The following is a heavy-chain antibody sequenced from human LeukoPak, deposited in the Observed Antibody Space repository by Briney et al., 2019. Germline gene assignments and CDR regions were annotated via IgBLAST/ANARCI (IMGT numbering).Heavy chain of an antibody. J-gene: IGHJ3*02. CDR1: GGSISNYY. CDR2: IYYSGST. V-gene: IGHV4-59*12. D-gene: IGHD3-10*01. CDR3: AKSNGYGLVDI. Sequence: SESLSLTCNVSGGSISNYYWSWIRQSPGKGLEWIGYIYYSGSTNYNPSLRSRVTISLDTSNNQFSLKLTSVTAADTAVYYCAKSNGYGLVDIWGQGTMVTVSS.